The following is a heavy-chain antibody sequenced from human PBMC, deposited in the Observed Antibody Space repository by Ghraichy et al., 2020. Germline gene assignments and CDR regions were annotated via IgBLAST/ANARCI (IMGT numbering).Heavy chain of an antibody. CDR3: VKDGHSGSYSSYFDY. CDR2: ITNHGGSP. D-gene: IGHD1-26*01. Sequence: STITNHGGSPYYADSVKGSFTISRDNSTNTLYLHMSSLTAEDTAVYYCVKDGHSGSYSSYFDYWGQ. V-gene: IGHV3-64D*06. J-gene: IGHJ4*02.